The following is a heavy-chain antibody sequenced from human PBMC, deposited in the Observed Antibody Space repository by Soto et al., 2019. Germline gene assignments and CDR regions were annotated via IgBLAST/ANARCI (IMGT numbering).Heavy chain of an antibody. Sequence: QVQLVESGGGVVQPGRSLRLSCTASGFTFSNYAIHWVRQAPGKGLEWVALISYDGRDEYYADSVKGPFTISRDNSKNTLYLQMNSLRAEDTGMFYCARDSRTDGYKYDYFDYWGQGTLVTVSS. CDR3: ARDSRTDGYKYDYFDY. V-gene: IGHV3-30*04. D-gene: IGHD5-12*01. CDR1: GFTFSNYA. J-gene: IGHJ4*02. CDR2: ISYDGRDE.